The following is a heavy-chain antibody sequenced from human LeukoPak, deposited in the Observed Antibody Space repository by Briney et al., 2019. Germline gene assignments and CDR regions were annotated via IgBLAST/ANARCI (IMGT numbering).Heavy chain of an antibody. Sequence: SETLSLTRAVYGGSFSNYYWSWIRQPPGKGLEWIGEINDSGTINYNPSLMSRVTISVDKSKNQFSLKLSSVTAADTAVYYCARRWNYGRNYYIDVWGKGATVSVSS. V-gene: IGHV4-34*01. CDR3: ARRWNYGRNYYIDV. CDR1: GGSFSNYY. CDR2: INDSGTI. D-gene: IGHD1-7*01. J-gene: IGHJ6*03.